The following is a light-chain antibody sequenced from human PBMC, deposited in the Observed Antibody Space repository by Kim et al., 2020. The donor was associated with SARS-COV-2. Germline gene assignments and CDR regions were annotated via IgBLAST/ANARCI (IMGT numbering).Light chain of an antibody. CDR2: GKN. J-gene: IGLJ2*01. CDR3: NSRDSNDNVV. V-gene: IGLV3-19*01. CDR1: SLRSYY. Sequence: VALGQPVRITCQGDSLRSYYATWHQQKPGQAPIVVIYGKNNRPSGIPDRFSGSSSGNTASLTITGTQAGDEADYYCNSRDSNDNVVFGGGTQLTVL.